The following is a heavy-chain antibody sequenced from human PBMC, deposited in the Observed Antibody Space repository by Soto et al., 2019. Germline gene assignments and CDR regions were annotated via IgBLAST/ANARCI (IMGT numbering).Heavy chain of an antibody. CDR2: IFYSGST. J-gene: IGHJ5*02. CDR3: ARDVTTSGRHPPEST. V-gene: IGHV4-61*01. CDR1: GVSVSIGNYY. Sequence: ETLSLTFTFSGVSVSIGNYYWSWIRQAPVKGLEGIGYIFYSGSTNYNPSLKSRVSISVDTSKNQFSLTLTSVTAADTAVYYCARDVTTSGRHPPESTWGQGTLVTSPQ. D-gene: IGHD6-19*01.